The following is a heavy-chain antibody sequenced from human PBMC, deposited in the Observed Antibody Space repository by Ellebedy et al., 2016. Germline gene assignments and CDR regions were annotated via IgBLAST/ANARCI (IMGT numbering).Heavy chain of an antibody. CDR2: IYYSGST. Sequence: LRLXXTVSGGSISSGGHYWSWIRQHPGKVLEWIGYIYYSGSTYYNPSLKSRVTISVDTSKNQFSLKLSSVTAADTAVYYCARDLSSSGFDPWGQGTLVTVSS. CDR1: GGSISSGGHY. J-gene: IGHJ5*02. D-gene: IGHD6-6*01. V-gene: IGHV4-31*03. CDR3: ARDLSSSGFDP.